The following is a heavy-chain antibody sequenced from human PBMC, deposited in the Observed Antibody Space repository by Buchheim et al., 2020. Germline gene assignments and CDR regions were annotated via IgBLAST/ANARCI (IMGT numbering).Heavy chain of an antibody. V-gene: IGHV3-72*01. CDR2: TRDKARGHTT. J-gene: IGHJ4*02. D-gene: IGHD2/OR15-2a*01. Sequence: EVQLVESGGGLAQPGRSLRLSCAVSGFTLSDYYIDWVRQAPGKGLEWVARTRDKARGHTTEFAASVKGRFTVSRDNSQNSVYLQMNSLKAEDTAVYYCVRSTFGYGNFDYWGQGIL. CDR1: GFTLSDYY. CDR3: VRSTFGYGNFDY.